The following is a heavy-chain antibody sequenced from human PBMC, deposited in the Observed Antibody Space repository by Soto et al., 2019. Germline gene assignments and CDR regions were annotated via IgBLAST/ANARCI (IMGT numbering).Heavy chain of an antibody. CDR3: ATEYSSPRYYGMDV. CDR2: ITSSGSTI. D-gene: IGHD6-6*01. Sequence: GGSLRLSCAASGFTFSSYEMNWVRQAPGKGLEWVSYITSSGSTIYYADSVKGRFTISRDNAKNSLYLQMNSLRAEDTAVYYCATEYSSPRYYGMDVWGQGTTVTVSS. V-gene: IGHV3-48*03. CDR1: GFTFSSYE. J-gene: IGHJ6*02.